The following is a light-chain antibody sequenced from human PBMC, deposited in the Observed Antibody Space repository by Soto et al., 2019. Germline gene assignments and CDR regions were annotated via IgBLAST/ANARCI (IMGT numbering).Light chain of an antibody. V-gene: IGLV2-14*03. CDR3: SSYTPSSTVV. CDR1: SSDIGYYDF. CDR2: DVR. Sequence: QSALTQPASVSGSPGQSITISCTGTSSDIGYYDFVSWYQQHPGKAPKLMIYDVRNRPSGTSTRFSGSKSGNTASLTISGLQAEDEADYYCSSYTPSSTVVFGGGTKLTVL. J-gene: IGLJ3*02.